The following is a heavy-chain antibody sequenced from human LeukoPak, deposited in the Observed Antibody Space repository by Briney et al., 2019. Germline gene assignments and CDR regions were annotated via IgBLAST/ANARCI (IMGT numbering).Heavy chain of an antibody. CDR1: GGSISSGDYY. Sequence: SQTLSLTCTVSGGSISSGDYYWSWIRQPPGKGLEWIGYIYYSGSTYYNPSLKSRVTISVDTSKNQFSLKLSSVTAADTAVYYCARGAAVRANWFDPWGQGTLVTVSS. D-gene: IGHD3-10*01. CDR3: ARGAAVRANWFDP. V-gene: IGHV4-30-4*01. CDR2: IYYSGST. J-gene: IGHJ5*02.